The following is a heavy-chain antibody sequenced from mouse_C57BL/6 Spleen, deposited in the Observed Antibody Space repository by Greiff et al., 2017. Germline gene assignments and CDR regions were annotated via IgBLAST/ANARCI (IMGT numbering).Heavy chain of an antibody. CDR2: IWRGGST. D-gene: IGHD2-2*01. J-gene: IGHJ3*01. V-gene: IGHV2-2*01. CDR3: AREGYGDDGWFAY. Sequence: QVQLQQSGPGLVQPSPSLSITCTVSGFSFTSYGVHWVRQSPGQGLEWLGVIWRGGSTDYKAAFIARLSIIKDNSKSQVCFKMNSMQADDTAIYCCAREGYGDDGWFAYWGQGTLVTVSA. CDR1: GFSFTSYG.